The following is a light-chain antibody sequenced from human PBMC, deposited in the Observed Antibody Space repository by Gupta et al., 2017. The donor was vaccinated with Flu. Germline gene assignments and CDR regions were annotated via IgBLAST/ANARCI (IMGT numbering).Light chain of an antibody. Sequence: EIVMTQSPATLSLTPGERATLSCRASQNIASSYLSWYQQRPGQAPRLLIYAAFTRATGITDRFSGSGSGADFTRPRSSMQAEDVGGDDGQQAYIFGQGTKMEIK. CDR3: QQAYI. J-gene: IGKJ2*01. CDR2: AAF. CDR1: QNIASSY. V-gene: IGKV3/OR2-268*02.